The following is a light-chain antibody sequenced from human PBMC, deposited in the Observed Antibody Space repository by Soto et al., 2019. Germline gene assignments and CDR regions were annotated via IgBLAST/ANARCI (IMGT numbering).Light chain of an antibody. CDR3: QQHSHWPPWT. Sequence: IVLPTSPGTLSISPVEIGHLLFRSSQGISTLLAWYLQKPGQARRLLIYGASSRATGIPARFSGSGSGTDFTLTIRNLEPEDFAVYYCQQHSHWPPWTCGQGTTVDIK. CDR2: GAS. V-gene: IGKV3-11*01. CDR1: QGISTL. J-gene: IGKJ1*01.